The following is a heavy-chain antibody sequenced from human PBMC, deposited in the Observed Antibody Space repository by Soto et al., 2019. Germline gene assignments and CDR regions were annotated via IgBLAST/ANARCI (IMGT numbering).Heavy chain of an antibody. V-gene: IGHV1-8*01. CDR1: GYTFTSYD. Sequence: GASVKVSCKASGYTFTSYDINWVRQATGQGLEWMGWMNPNSGNTGYAQKFQGRVTMTRNTSISTAYMELSSLRSEDTAVYYCARVAYVGRSIDYWGQGTLVTVSS. CDR2: MNPNSGNT. CDR3: ARVAYVGRSIDY. J-gene: IGHJ4*02. D-gene: IGHD3-16*01.